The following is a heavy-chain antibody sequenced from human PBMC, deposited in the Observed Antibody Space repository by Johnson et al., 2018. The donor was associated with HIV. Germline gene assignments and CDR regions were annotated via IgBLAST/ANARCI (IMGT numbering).Heavy chain of an antibody. J-gene: IGHJ3*02. Sequence: VQLVESGGGLVQPGGSLRLSCAASGLTLSRYWVSWVRQAPGKRLEWVATIKHDGSEKVYVDSVRGRFTISRDNYKNTLYLQMNSLRAEDTAVYYCARDERVVTDAFDIWGQGTMVTVSS. CDR2: IKHDGSEK. CDR1: GLTLSRYW. D-gene: IGHD3-16*02. CDR3: ARDERVVTDAFDI. V-gene: IGHV3-7*01.